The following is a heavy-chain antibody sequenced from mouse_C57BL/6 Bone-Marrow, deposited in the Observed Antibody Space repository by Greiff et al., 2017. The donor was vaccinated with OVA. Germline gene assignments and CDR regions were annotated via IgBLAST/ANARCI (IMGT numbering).Heavy chain of an antibody. CDR1: GYTFTSYW. CDR3: ARFEVEWLLSLDY. Sequence: QVQLQQPGAELVKPGASVKMSCKASGYTFTSYWITWVKQRPGQGLEWIGDIYPGSGSTNYNEKFKSKATLTVDTSSSTAYMQLSSLTSEDSAVYYCARFEVEWLLSLDYWGQGTTLTVSS. J-gene: IGHJ2*01. D-gene: IGHD2-3*01. V-gene: IGHV1-55*01. CDR2: IYPGSGST.